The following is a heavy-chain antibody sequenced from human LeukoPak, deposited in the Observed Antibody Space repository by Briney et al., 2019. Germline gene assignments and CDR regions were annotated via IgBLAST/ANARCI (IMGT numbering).Heavy chain of an antibody. J-gene: IGHJ4*02. CDR3: AKDGGSWNFDY. CDR2: ISTSSTTI. D-gene: IGHD2-15*01. V-gene: IGHV3-48*01. Sequence: GGSLRLSCAASGFSFSSYSMNWVRQAPGKGLEWVSYISTSSTTIYYADSVKGRFTISRDNSKNMLYMQMSILSGDDTAVYYCAKDGGSWNFDYWGQGTLVTVSS. CDR1: GFSFSSYS.